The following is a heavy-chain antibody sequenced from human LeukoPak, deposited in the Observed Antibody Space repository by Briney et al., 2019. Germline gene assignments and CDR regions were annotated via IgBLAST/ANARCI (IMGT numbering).Heavy chain of an antibody. CDR2: IYSGGST. CDR3: ARGDSGKWNYKRGFDY. CDR1: GFSVSSNY. V-gene: IGHV3-53*01. D-gene: IGHD1-26*01. Sequence: PGGSLRLSCAASGFSVSSNYMSWVRQAPGKGLEWVSVIYSGGSTNYADSVKGRFTISRDNSKNTLYLQTNSLRAEDTAVYYCARGDSGKWNYKRGFDYWGQGTLVTVSS. J-gene: IGHJ4*02.